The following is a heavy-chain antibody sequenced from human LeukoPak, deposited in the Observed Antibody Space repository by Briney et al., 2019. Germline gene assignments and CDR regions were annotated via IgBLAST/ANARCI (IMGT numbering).Heavy chain of an antibody. D-gene: IGHD5-18*01. J-gene: IGHJ6*02. V-gene: IGHV3-21*01. Sequence: NPGGSLRLSCAASGFTFSSYSMNWVRQAPGKGLEWVSSISSSSSYIYYADSVKGRFTISRDNAKNSLYLQMNSLRAEDTAVYYCARGGYGLAYYYYGMDVWGQGTTVTVSS. CDR1: GFTFSSYS. CDR3: ARGGYGLAYYYYGMDV. CDR2: ISSSSSYI.